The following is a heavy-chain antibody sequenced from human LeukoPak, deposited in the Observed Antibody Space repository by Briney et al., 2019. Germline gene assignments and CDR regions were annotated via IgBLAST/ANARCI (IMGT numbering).Heavy chain of an antibody. Sequence: ASVKVSCKATSHISWVRQAPGQGLEWMGWIGSYEGDTYYAQKFQGRVTVTTDTSTNTAYMERRSLRADETAVYYSARDCWNFYDSSGYNRDFDSGGQGTLVTVSS. V-gene: IGHV1-18*01. CDR3: ARDCWNFYDSSGYNRDFDS. CDR2: IGSYEGDT. CDR1: TSH. J-gene: IGHJ5*01. D-gene: IGHD3-22*01.